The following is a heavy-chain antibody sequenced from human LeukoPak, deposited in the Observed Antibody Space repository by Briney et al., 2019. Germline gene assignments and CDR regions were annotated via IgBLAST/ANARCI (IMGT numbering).Heavy chain of an antibody. Sequence: GASVKVSCKASGYTFTGYYMHWVRQAPGQGLEWMGWISAYNGNTNYAQKLQGRVTMTTDTSTSTAYMELRSLRSDDTAVYYCARTGYSSGWYEREPFDYWGQGTLVTVSS. CDR3: ARTGYSSGWYEREPFDY. CDR2: ISAYNGNT. J-gene: IGHJ4*02. CDR1: GYTFTGYY. D-gene: IGHD6-19*01. V-gene: IGHV1-18*04.